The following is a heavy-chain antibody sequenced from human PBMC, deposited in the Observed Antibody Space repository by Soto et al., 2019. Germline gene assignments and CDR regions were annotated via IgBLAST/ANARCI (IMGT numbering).Heavy chain of an antibody. CDR3: GKDREYSSSKNLFDT. V-gene: IGHV3-23*01. CDR2: ISGSGGST. CDR1: GFTFSSYA. D-gene: IGHD6-6*01. Sequence: PGGSLRLSCAASGFTFSSYAMSWVRQAPGKGLEWVSAISGSGGSTYYADSVKGRFTISRDNSKNTLYLQMNSLRAEDTAVYYCGKDREYSSSKNLFDTRGQGTLVTVSP. J-gene: IGHJ5*02.